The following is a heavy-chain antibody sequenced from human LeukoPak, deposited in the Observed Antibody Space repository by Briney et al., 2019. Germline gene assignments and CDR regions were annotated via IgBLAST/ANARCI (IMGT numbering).Heavy chain of an antibody. J-gene: IGHJ4*01. CDR3: ARQSSDIAARPNYY. Sequence: TPWESLSLTCTVSGGSISNYYWSWIRQPPGKGLEWIAYIYYSGSSKDYASLKSRGTISSDEYKNQFSLNLSSGTAADAAMYYCARQSSDIAARPNYYCGHRTLGTV. CDR2: IYYSGSS. D-gene: IGHD6-6*01. CDR1: GGSISNYY. V-gene: IGHV4-59*08.